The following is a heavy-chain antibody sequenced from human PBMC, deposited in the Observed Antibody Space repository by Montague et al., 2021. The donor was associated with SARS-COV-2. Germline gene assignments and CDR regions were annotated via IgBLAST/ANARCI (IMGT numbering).Heavy chain of an antibody. J-gene: IGHJ4*02. CDR1: GGSITRNYY. CDR2: IYYSGTT. Sequence: SETLSLTCTVSGGSITRNYYWGWIRQPPGKGLEWVGNIYYSGTTFINPSLKSRVTISVDASKNQFSLNLTSATAADTAVYYCARITVITPRYFDSWGQGSLVTVAS. D-gene: IGHD4-23*01. V-gene: IGHV4-39*01. CDR3: ARITVITPRYFDS.